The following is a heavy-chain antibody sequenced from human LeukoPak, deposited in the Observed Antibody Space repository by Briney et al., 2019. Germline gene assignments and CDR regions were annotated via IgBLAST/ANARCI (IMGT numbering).Heavy chain of an antibody. CDR2: IRFDGVNK. Sequence: GGSLRLSCAASAFTFSAYGMHWVRQTPGKGLEWVAFIRFDGVNKYYADSVKGRFTISRQNAKNSLYLQMSSLGAEDTAVYYCARSKDGYNTFDYWGQGTLVTVSS. V-gene: IGHV3-30*02. CDR1: AFTFSAYG. J-gene: IGHJ4*02. CDR3: ARSKDGYNTFDY. D-gene: IGHD5-24*01.